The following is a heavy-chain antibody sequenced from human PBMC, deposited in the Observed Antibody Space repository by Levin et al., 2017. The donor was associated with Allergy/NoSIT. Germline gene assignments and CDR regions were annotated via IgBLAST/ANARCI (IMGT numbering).Heavy chain of an antibody. J-gene: IGHJ4*02. D-gene: IGHD3-3*01. V-gene: IGHV3-30*18. CDR2: ISSDGSND. CDR1: GFSFSIYG. Sequence: GESLKISCAASGFSFSIYGMHWVRQAPGKGLEWVAVISSDGSNDYYADSVKGRFTISRDNSKNTLYLQMNSLSGEDTAVYYCSKDLVTGRLLEWFSSAIDYWGQGTVVTVSS. CDR3: SKDLVTGRLLEWFSSAIDY.